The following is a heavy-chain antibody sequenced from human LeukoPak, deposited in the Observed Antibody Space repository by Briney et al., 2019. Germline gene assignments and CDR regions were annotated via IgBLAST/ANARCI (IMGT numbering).Heavy chain of an antibody. CDR2: IKQDGSEK. V-gene: IGHV3-7*01. D-gene: IGHD3-10*01. Sequence: PGGSLRLSCAASGFTFSSYWMSWVRQAPGKGLEWVANIKQDGSEKYYVDSVKGRFTISRDNAKNSLYLQMNSLRAEDTAVYYCARDFNKAMVRGVIKEWGQGTLVTVSS. J-gene: IGHJ4*02. CDR1: GFTFSSYW. CDR3: ARDFNKAMVRGVIKE.